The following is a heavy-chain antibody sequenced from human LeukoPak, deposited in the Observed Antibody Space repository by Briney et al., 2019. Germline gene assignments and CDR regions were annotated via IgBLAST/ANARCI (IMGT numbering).Heavy chain of an antibody. Sequence: MPSGTLSLTCTVSGGSISSYYWSWIRQPPGKGLEWIGYIYTSGSTNYNPSLKSRVTISVDTSKNQFSLKLSSVTAADTAVYYCAGISSSSDYFDYWGQGTLVTVSS. CDR1: GGSISSYY. CDR3: AGISSSSDYFDY. D-gene: IGHD6-6*01. CDR2: IYTSGST. J-gene: IGHJ4*02. V-gene: IGHV4-4*09.